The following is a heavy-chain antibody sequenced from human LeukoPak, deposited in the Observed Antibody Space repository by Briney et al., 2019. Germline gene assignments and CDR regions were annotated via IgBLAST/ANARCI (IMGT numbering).Heavy chain of an antibody. D-gene: IGHD6-19*01. Sequence: ASVKVSCKASGYTFTSYDINWVRQATGQGLEWMGWMNPNSGNTGYAQKFQGRVTMTRNTSISTAYMELSSLRSEDTAVYYCARSLENSSGWYGGIMGYWGQGTLVTVSS. J-gene: IGHJ4*02. CDR1: GYTFTSYD. CDR2: MNPNSGNT. V-gene: IGHV1-8*01. CDR3: ARSLENSSGWYGGIMGY.